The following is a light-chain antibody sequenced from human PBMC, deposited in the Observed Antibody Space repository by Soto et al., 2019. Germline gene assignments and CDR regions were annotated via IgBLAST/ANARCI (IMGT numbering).Light chain of an antibody. V-gene: IGLV2-8*01. CDR2: AVT. J-gene: IGLJ1*01. CDR3: SSHAGNNNFV. CDR1: SSDVGGQNY. Sequence: QSVLTQPPSASGSPGQSVAISCTGTSSDVGGQNYVSWYQQHPAKAPKLRIYAVTERPSVVPDRFSGSESGNTASLTVSGLQTEDEAGYYCSSHAGNNNFVFGTGSKVTAL.